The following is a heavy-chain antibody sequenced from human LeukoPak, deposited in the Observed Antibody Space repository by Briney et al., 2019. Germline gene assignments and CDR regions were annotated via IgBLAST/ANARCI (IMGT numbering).Heavy chain of an antibody. Sequence: GESLKISCKGSGYSFTSYWIGWVRQMPGKRLKGMGCIEPVYYDTRYSPSFQGQVIISADKSISTAYLQWRSLKASDTAMSSCARHASTFRAPYYYYYMDVWGKGTTVTVSS. V-gene: IGHV5-51*01. CDR3: ARHASTFRAPYYYYYMDV. D-gene: IGHD2-2*01. CDR1: GYSFTSYW. CDR2: IEPVYYDT. J-gene: IGHJ6*03.